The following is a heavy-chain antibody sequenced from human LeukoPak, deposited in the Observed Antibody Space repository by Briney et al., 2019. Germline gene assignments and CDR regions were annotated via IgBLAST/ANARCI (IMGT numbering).Heavy chain of an antibody. V-gene: IGHV1-69*13. D-gene: IGHD6-13*01. CDR2: IIPIFGTA. CDR3: ARVRDPLAAAGTFDY. J-gene: IGHJ4*02. Sequence: VASVKVSCKASGYTFNDFYIHWVRQAPGQGLEWMGGIIPIFGTANYAQKFQGRVTITADESTSTAYMELSSLRSEDTAVYYCARVRDPLAAAGTFDYWGQGTLVTVSS. CDR1: GYTFNDFY.